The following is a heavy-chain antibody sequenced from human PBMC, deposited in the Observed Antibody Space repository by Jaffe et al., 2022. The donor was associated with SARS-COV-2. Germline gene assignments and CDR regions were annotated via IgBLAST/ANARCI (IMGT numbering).Heavy chain of an antibody. CDR2: IKHDGNEI. CDR1: GFTFSSYW. V-gene: IGHV3-7*03. CDR3: VTGHYGDLH. Sequence: EVQLVESGGGLVQPGGSLRLSCAASGFTFSSYWMAWVRQAPGKGLQWVANIKHDGNEIYYVDSVKGRYTISRDNAKNSQYLQMSSLRAEDTAVYYCVTGHYGDLHWGQGTLVTVSS. D-gene: IGHD4-17*01. J-gene: IGHJ4*02.